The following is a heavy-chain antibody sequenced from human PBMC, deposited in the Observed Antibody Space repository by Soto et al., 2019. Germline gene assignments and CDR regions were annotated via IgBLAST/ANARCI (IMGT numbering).Heavy chain of an antibody. Sequence: QLQLQESGSGLVKPSQTLSLTCAVSGGSISSGGYSWTWIRQPPGKGLEWIGYIYHSGITYYHPSLKSRVTISVDRSKNQFSLKMSSVTAADTAMYYCARVPPFGRWGQGTLVTVSS. CDR3: ARVPPFGR. V-gene: IGHV4-30-2*01. CDR2: IYHSGIT. J-gene: IGHJ4*02. CDR1: GGSISSGGYS. D-gene: IGHD3-3*01.